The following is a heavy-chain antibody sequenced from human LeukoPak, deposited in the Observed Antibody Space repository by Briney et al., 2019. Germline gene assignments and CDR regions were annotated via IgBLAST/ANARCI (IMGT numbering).Heavy chain of an antibody. J-gene: IGHJ4*02. CDR2: INPNSGGT. CDR1: GYTFTGYY. CDR3: ARDGDGTIVVVVAATSSFDY. Sequence: ASVKVSCKASGYTFTGYYMHWVRQAPGQGLERMGWINPNSGGTNYAQKFQGRVTMTRDTSISTAYMELSRLRSDDTAVYYCARDGDGTIVVVVAATSSFDYWGQGTLVTVSS. V-gene: IGHV1-2*02. D-gene: IGHD2-15*01.